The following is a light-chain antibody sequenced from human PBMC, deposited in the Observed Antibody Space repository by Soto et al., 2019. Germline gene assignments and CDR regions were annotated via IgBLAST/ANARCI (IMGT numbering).Light chain of an antibody. CDR1: SSDVGAYNF. J-gene: IGLJ1*01. CDR3: SSYTTSAPYV. Sequence: QSALTQPASVSGSPGQSITISCTGTSSDVGAYNFVSWYQFHPGRAPKLIIYEVTIRPSGVSNRFSGSKSGNTASLTISGIQAEYEADYYCSSYTTSAPYVLGSVTKVTVL. CDR2: EVT. V-gene: IGLV2-14*01.